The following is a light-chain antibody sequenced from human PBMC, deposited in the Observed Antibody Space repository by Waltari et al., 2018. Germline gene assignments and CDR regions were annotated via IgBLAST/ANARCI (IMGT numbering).Light chain of an antibody. CDR2: DVN. V-gene: IGLV2-11*01. CDR3: CSYGGSYYV. CDR1: SSNVGSYDY. Sequence: QSALTQPRSVSGSPGQSVTISCTGTSSNVGSYDYVSWYQQHQGKAPKVMIYDVNKRPSGVPDRFSGSKSGNTASLTISGLQAEDEAEYYCCSYGGSYYVLGTGTEVTVL. J-gene: IGLJ1*01.